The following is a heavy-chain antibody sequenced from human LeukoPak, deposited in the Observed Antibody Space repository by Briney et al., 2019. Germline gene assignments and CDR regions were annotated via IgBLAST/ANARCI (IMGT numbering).Heavy chain of an antibody. CDR2: IIDSGGAT. V-gene: IGHV3-23*01. J-gene: IGHJ5*02. Sequence: HPGGSLRLSCAASGFTFSSYSMNWVRQAPRKGLEWVSTIIDSGGATYYAESVKGRFTISRDNSKNTLYLQMNSLRAEDTATYYCAKDRNYDILTGYNWFDPWGQGTLVTVSS. CDR1: GFTFSSYS. D-gene: IGHD3-9*01. CDR3: AKDRNYDILTGYNWFDP.